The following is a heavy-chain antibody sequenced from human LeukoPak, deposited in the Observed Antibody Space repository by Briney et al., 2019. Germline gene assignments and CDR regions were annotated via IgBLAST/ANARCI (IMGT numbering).Heavy chain of an antibody. J-gene: IGHJ4*02. Sequence: GGSLRLSCAASGFTFSSYSMNWVRQAPGKGLEWVSYITRSSSTIHYRDSVKGRFTISRDNAKNSLYLQMNSLRDEDTAVYYCVKDPDALDYWGQGTLVTVSS. CDR3: VKDPDALDY. V-gene: IGHV3-48*02. CDR1: GFTFSSYS. CDR2: ITRSSSTI.